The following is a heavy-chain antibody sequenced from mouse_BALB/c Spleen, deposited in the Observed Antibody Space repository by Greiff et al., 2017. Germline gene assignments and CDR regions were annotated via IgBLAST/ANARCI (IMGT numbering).Heavy chain of an antibody. Sequence: QVQLQQSGAELAKPGASVKMSCKASGYTFTSYWMHWVKQRPGQGLEWIGYINPSTGYTEYNQKFKDKATLTADKSSSTAYMQLSSLTSEDSAVYYCARGADYRYYFDYWGQGTTLTVSS. CDR2: INPSTGYT. V-gene: IGHV1-7*01. D-gene: IGHD2-14*01. CDR1: GYTFTSYW. CDR3: ARGADYRYYFDY. J-gene: IGHJ2*01.